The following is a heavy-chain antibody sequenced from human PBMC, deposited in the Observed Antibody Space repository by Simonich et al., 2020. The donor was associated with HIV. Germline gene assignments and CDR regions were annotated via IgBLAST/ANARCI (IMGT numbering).Heavy chain of an antibody. CDR2: INPDSGAT. CDR3: AREGNQLEDAFNI. J-gene: IGHJ3*02. CDR1: GYTFIDYY. D-gene: IGHD6-13*01. V-gene: IGHV1-2*02. Sequence: QVQLVQSGAEVKKPGASVKVSCKASGYTFIDYYIHWVRQAPGQGLEGMGWINPDSGATEFAQKFQGRVTLTRDTSITTAYMEVSRLTSDDTAVYYCAREGNQLEDAFNIWGQGTMVTVSS.